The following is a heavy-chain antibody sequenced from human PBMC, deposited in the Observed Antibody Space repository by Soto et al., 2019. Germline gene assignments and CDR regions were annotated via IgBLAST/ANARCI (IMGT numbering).Heavy chain of an antibody. CDR2: INSDGSST. J-gene: IGHJ4*02. Sequence: GGSLRLSCAASGFTFSSYWMHWVRQAPGKGLVWVSRINSDGSSTSYADSVKGRFTISRDNAKNTLYLQMNSLRAEDTAVYYCARAVAGTNRFFYWGQGTLVTVSS. CDR1: GFTFSSYW. V-gene: IGHV3-74*01. D-gene: IGHD6-19*01. CDR3: ARAVAGTNRFFY.